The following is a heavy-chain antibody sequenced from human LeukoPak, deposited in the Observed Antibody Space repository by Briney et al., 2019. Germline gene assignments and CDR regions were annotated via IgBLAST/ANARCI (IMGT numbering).Heavy chain of an antibody. CDR3: ARGGSGSYFSWLDP. Sequence: LGASVKVSCKASGYTFTGYYIHWVRQAPGQGLECMGWINHNSGGTNYAQKFQGRVTMTRDTSISTAYMELSRLRSDDTAVYYCARGGSGSYFSWLDPWGQGTLVTVSS. V-gene: IGHV1-2*03. J-gene: IGHJ5*02. D-gene: IGHD3-10*01. CDR1: GYTFTGYY. CDR2: INHNSGGT.